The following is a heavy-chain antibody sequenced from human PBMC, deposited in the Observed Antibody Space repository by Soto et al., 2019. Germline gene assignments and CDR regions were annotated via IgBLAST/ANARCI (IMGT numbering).Heavy chain of an antibody. V-gene: IGHV3-30-3*01. D-gene: IGHD6-6*01. CDR2: ISDDGSNK. J-gene: IGHJ6*02. Sequence: GGSLRLSCSASGFTFSSYAMNWVRQAPGKGLEWVAVISDDGSNKLYADSVKGRFTISRDNSKNTLYLQMNSLRAEDTAVLYCAGPEYSSSFYYYSLDVWGQGTTVTVSS. CDR1: GFTFSSYA. CDR3: AGPEYSSSFYYYSLDV.